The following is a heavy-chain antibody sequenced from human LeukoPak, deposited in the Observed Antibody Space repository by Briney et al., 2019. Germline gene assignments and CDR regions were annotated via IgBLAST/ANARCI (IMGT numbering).Heavy chain of an antibody. CDR2: IIHIFGTA. CDR3: ARGCKTTVTIFDY. CDR1: GGTFSSYA. D-gene: IGHD4-17*01. J-gene: IGHJ4*02. V-gene: IGHV1-69*01. Sequence: GSSVKVSCKASGGTFSSYAISWVRQAPGQGLEWMGGIIHIFGTANYAQKFQGRVTITADESTSTAYMELSSLRSEDTAVYYCARGCKTTVTIFDYWGQGTLVTVSS.